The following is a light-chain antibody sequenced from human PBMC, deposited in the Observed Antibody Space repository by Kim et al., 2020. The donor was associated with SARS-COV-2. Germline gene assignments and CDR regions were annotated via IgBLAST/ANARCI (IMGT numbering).Light chain of an antibody. CDR3: NSRDSVPNLWA. V-gene: IGLV3-19*01. CDR1: SLRGSY. J-gene: IGLJ3*02. CDR2: GQN. Sequence: SSELTQDPAVSVALGQTVRITCQGDSLRGSYASWHQQKPGQAPLVVIYGQNNRPSGIPDRFSGPKSGNTASLTITGVQAEDEADYYCNSRDSVPNLWAFGGGTQLTVL.